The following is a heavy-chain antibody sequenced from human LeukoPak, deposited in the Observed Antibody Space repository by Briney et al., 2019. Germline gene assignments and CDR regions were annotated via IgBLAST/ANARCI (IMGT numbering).Heavy chain of an antibody. J-gene: IGHJ3*02. D-gene: IGHD2-8*01. CDR2: INSDGSGT. CDR1: GFTFNSYW. Sequence: GGSLRLSCAASGFTFNSYWMHWVRQAPGKGLVWVSRINSDGSGTSDADFVKGRFTISRDNSKNTLYLQMNSPRAEDTAMYYCARDRLTNDAFDIWGQGTMVTVSS. V-gene: IGHV3-74*01. CDR3: ARDRLTNDAFDI.